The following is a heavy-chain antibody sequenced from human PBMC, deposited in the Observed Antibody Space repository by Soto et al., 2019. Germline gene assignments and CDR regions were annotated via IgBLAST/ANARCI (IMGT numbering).Heavy chain of an antibody. CDR3: ARDPVIAAAGTPFDY. J-gene: IGHJ4*02. CDR2: INPSGGST. Sequence: ASVKVSCKASGYTFTSYYMHWVRQAPGQGLEWMGIINPSGGSTSYAQKFQGRVTMTRDTSTSTVYMELSSLRSEDTAVYYCARDPVIAAAGTPFDYWGQGTLVTVSS. D-gene: IGHD6-13*01. V-gene: IGHV1-46*01. CDR1: GYTFTSYY.